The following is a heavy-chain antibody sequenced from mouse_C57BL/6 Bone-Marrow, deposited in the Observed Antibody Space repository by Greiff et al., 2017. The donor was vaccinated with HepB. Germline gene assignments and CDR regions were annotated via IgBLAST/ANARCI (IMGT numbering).Heavy chain of an antibody. J-gene: IGHJ3*01. V-gene: IGHV5-6*02. CDR3: ARPGGNWGGFAY. D-gene: IGHD4-1*01. CDR2: ISSGGSYT. Sequence: DVMLVESGGDLVKPGGSLKLSCAASGFTFSSYGMSWVRQTPDKRLEWVATISSGGSYTYYPDSVKGRFTISRDNAKNTLYLQMSSLKSEDTAMYYCARPGGNWGGFAYWGQGTLVTVSA. CDR1: GFTFSSYG.